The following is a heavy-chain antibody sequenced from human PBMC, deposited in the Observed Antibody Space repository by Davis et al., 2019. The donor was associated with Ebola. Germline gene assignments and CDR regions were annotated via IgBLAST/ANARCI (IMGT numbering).Heavy chain of an antibody. V-gene: IGHV3-30*03. Sequence: PGGSLRLSCAASGFIFSSYGMHWVRQAPGKGLEWVAIISYDGINKYYADSVKGRFTISRDNSKNSLHLQMNSLRAEDTAVYYCARDRDYYDSSAYHPRGWLDSWGQGTLVTVSS. D-gene: IGHD3-22*01. J-gene: IGHJ5*01. CDR2: ISYDGINK. CDR3: ARDRDYYDSSAYHPRGWLDS. CDR1: GFIFSSYG.